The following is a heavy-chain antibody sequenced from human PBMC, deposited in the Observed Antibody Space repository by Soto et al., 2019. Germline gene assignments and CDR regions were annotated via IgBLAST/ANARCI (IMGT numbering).Heavy chain of an antibody. D-gene: IGHD6-19*01. J-gene: IGHJ6*02. CDR3: ASPYSSGWYGQDHHYYYYYGMDV. V-gene: IGHV1-3*01. CDR1: GYTFTSYA. Sequence: ASVKVSCKASGYTFTSYAMHWVRQAPGQRLEWMGWINAGNGITKYSQKFQGRVTITRDTSASTAYMELSSLRSEDTAVYYCASPYSSGWYGQDHHYYYYYGMDVWGQGTTVTVSS. CDR2: INAGNGIT.